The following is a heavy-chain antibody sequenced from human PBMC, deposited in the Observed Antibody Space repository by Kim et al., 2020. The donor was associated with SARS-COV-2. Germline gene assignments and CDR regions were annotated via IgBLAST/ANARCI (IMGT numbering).Heavy chain of an antibody. V-gene: IGHV3-15*01. CDR2: IKSKTDGGTT. Sequence: GGSLRLSCAASGFTFSNAWMSWVRQAPGKGLEWVGRIKSKTDGGTTDYAAPVKGRFTISRDDSKNTLYLQMNSLKTEDTAVYYCTTAVLLGVVTSGSLSNWFDPWGQGTLVTVSS. CDR3: TTAVLLGVVTSGSLSNWFDP. CDR1: GFTFSNAW. J-gene: IGHJ5*02. D-gene: IGHD2-8*02.